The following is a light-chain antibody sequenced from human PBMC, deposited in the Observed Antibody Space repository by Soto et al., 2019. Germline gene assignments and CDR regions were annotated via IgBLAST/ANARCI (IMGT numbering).Light chain of an antibody. J-gene: IGKJ1*01. CDR3: QQCHSSPWT. V-gene: IGKV3-20*01. CDR2: DAS. CDR1: QSVTNTF. Sequence: EIVLTQSPGTLSLSPGERATLSCRASQSVTNTFLAWYQQKPGQAPRLIIYDASSRATGIPDRFSGSGSGTDFTLTINSLEPEDVAVYYCQQCHSSPWTFGQGTKVEIK.